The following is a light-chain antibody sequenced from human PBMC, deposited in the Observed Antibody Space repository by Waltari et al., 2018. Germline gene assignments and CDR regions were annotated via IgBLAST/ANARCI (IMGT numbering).Light chain of an antibody. CDR2: DAS. Sequence: EIVLTQSPGTLSLSPGDRGTLSCRASQSVGGSLAWYQQRPGQAPRLLIYDASNRTTGIPDRFSGSGSGTDFSLTISSLEPEDFAVYYCQQRNNWPPLFTFGPGTKVDIK. J-gene: IGKJ3*01. CDR1: QSVGGS. CDR3: QQRNNWPPLFT. V-gene: IGKV3-11*01.